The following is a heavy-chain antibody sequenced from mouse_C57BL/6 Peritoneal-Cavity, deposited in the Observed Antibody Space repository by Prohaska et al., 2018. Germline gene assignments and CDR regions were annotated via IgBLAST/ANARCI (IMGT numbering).Heavy chain of an antibody. Sequence: RSGSSVKLSCKASGYTFTSYWMDWVKQRPGQGLEWIGNIYPSDNETNYNQKFKDKATMTVDKSSSTAYMQLSSLTSEDSAVYYCARDYDFDYWGQGTTLTVSS. D-gene: IGHD1-1*01. J-gene: IGHJ2*01. CDR3: ARDYDFDY. V-gene: IGHV1-61*01. CDR2: IYPSDNET. CDR1: GYTFTSYW.